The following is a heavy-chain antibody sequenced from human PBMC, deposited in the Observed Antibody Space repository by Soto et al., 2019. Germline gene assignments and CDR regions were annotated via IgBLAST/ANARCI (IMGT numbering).Heavy chain of an antibody. D-gene: IGHD2-8*02. V-gene: IGHV3-23*01. J-gene: IGHJ6*02. CDR1: GFTFSSYA. Sequence: EVQLWESRGGLVQPGGSLRLACAATGFTFSSYALTWVRQSPGKGLEWVSTSGGGGGTTYYADSVKGRFTISRDNSKNTLSLQMSSLRVEDTAIYYCARDWTGNTCPCLDVWGQGTTVSVSS. CDR3: ARDWTGNTCPCLDV. CDR2: SGGGGGTT.